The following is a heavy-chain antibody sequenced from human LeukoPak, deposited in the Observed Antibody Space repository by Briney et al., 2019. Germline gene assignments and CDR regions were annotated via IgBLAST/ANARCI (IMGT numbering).Heavy chain of an antibody. CDR2: INPNSGGT. Sequence: ASVKVSCKASGYTFTGYYMHWVRQAPGHGLEWMGWINPNSGGTNYAQKFQGRVTMTRDTSISTAYMELSRLRSDDTAVYSCVRGAPPHDAFDIWGQGTMVTVSS. CDR3: VRGAPPHDAFDI. V-gene: IGHV1-2*02. D-gene: IGHD1-26*01. CDR1: GYTFTGYY. J-gene: IGHJ3*02.